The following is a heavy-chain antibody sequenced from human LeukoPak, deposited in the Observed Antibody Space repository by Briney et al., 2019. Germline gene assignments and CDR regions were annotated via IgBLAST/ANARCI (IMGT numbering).Heavy chain of an antibody. D-gene: IGHD1-14*01. Sequence: SETLSLTCTVSGGSISSSRDYWAWLRQPPGKGLEWIANIYYSGSTYYSPSLKSRVTISVDTSKNQFSLKLSSVTAADTAVYYCARHEWGITNAFDIWGQGTMVTVSS. CDR3: ARHEWGITNAFDI. CDR2: IYYSGST. CDR1: GGSISSSRDY. J-gene: IGHJ3*02. V-gene: IGHV4-39*01.